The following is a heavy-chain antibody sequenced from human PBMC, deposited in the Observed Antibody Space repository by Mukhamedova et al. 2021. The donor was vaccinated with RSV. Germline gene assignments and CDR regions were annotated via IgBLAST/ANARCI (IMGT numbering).Heavy chain of an antibody. Sequence: AEYMGGRVTITADESTSTAYMELSSLRSEDTAVYYCARVGHGGNSSPIFDYWGQGTLVTVSS. D-gene: IGHD4-23*01. J-gene: IGHJ4*02. V-gene: IGHV1-69*01. CDR3: ARVGHGGNSSPIFDY.